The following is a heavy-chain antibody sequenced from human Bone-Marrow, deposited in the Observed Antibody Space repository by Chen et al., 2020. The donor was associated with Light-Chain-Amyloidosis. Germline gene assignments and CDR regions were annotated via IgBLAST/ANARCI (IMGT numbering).Heavy chain of an antibody. CDR1: GYTFPNYW. J-gene: IGHJ4*02. CDR2: IYPDDSDA. D-gene: IGHD5-12*01. CDR3: ARRRDGYNFDY. Sequence: EVQLEQSGPEVKKPGESLKISCKGSGYTFPNYWIGWVRQMPGKGLEWMWVIYPDDSDARYSPSLGGPVTTSADKSSTTAYLQWRSLKASDTAMYYCARRRDGYNFDYWGQGTLVTVSS. V-gene: IGHV5-51*01.